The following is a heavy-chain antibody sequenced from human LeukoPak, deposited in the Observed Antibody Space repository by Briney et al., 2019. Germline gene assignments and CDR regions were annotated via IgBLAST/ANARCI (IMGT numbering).Heavy chain of an antibody. Sequence: GGTLRLSCAASGFTFSNYDMTWVRQAPGKGLEWVSTISGSGGSTSYADSVKGRFTISRDNSMNTLYLQMSSLRAEDTALYYCAKDVYGDYFITDAFDIWGQGTMVTVSS. J-gene: IGHJ3*02. CDR1: GFTFSNYD. D-gene: IGHD4-17*01. CDR3: AKDVYGDYFITDAFDI. V-gene: IGHV3-23*01. CDR2: ISGSGGST.